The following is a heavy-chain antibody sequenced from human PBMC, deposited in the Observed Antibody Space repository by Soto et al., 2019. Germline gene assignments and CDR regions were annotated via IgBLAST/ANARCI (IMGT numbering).Heavy chain of an antibody. J-gene: IGHJ4*02. D-gene: IGHD3-10*01. CDR1: GFSLNTDGGG. V-gene: IGHV2-5*02. CDR2: IYWDDDE. CDR3: AHSRNLITEDAQVGDFEY. Sequence: QITLKESGPTQVKPTQTLTLTCSFSGFSLNTDGGGVGWVRQPPGEALEWLVLIYWDDDERYSPSLKTRLTITKDPSKTQVVLIMTHMDPVDTATYYCAHSRNLITEDAQVGDFEYWGQGTLVTVSS.